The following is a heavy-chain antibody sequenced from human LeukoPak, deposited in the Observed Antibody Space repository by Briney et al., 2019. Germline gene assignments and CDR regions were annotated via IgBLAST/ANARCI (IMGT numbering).Heavy chain of an antibody. D-gene: IGHD3-10*01. J-gene: IGHJ6*03. CDR1: GGSISSSSYY. Sequence: SSETLSLTCTVSGGSISSSSYYWGWIRQPPGKGLEWIGSIYYSGSTYYNPSLKSRVTISVDTSKNQFSLKLSSVTAADTAVYYCARRPGGFGELFNYYYYYMDVWGKGTTVTISS. CDR2: IYYSGST. CDR3: ARRPGGFGELFNYYYYYMDV. V-gene: IGHV4-39*01.